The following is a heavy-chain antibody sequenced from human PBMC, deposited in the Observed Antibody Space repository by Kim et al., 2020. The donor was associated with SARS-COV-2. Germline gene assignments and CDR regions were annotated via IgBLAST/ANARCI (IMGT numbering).Heavy chain of an antibody. J-gene: IGHJ4*02. D-gene: IGHD6-19*01. CDR3: ARQYSSGWPYFDY. CDR2: VYYSGST. Sequence: SETLSLTCNVSGGSISSHYWTWIRQPPGKGLEWIGYVYYSGSTNYNPSLDGRVTISVGTSKNQFFLEVRSVTAADTALYYCARQYSSGWPYFDYWGQGALVTVSS. V-gene: IGHV4-59*08. CDR1: GGSISSHY.